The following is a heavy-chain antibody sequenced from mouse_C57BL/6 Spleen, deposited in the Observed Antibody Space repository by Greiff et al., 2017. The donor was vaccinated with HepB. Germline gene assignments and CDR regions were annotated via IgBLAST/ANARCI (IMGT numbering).Heavy chain of an antibody. J-gene: IGHJ4*01. CDR3: ARKGITTVVEDYAMDY. CDR2: INPNYGTT. V-gene: IGHV1-39*01. Sequence: VQLKESGPELVKPGASVKISCKASGYSFTDYNMNWVKQSNGKSLEWIGVINPNYGTTSYNQKFKGKATLTVDQSSSTAYMQLNSLTSEDSAVYYCARKGITTVVEDYAMDYWGQGTSVTVSS. CDR1: GYSFTDYN. D-gene: IGHD1-1*01.